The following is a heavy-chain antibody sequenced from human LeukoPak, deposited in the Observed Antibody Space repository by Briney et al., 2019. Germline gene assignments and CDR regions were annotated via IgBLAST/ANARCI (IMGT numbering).Heavy chain of an antibody. CDR2: INPNSGGT. D-gene: IGHD2-2*01. CDR1: GYTFTGYY. J-gene: IGHJ6*03. CDR3: ARGPRGGKVVPAANYYYYYMDV. V-gene: IGHV1-2*02. Sequence: ASVKVSCKASGYTFTGYYMHWVRQAPGQGLEWMGWINPNSGGTNYAQKFQGRVTMTRDTSISTAYMELSRLRSDDTAVYYCARGPRGGKVVPAANYYYYYMDVWGKGTTVTVSS.